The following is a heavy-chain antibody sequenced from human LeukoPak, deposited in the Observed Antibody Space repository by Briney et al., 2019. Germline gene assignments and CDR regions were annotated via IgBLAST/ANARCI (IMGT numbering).Heavy chain of an antibody. CDR1: GGSISSYY. CDR3: AREPANYYDSSGYDAFDI. Sequence: SETLSLTCTVSGGSISSYYWSWIRQPPGKGLEWIGYIYYSGSTNYNPSLKSRVTISVDTSKNQFSLKLSSVTAADTAVYYRAREPANYYDSSGYDAFDIWGQGTMVTVSS. D-gene: IGHD3-22*01. J-gene: IGHJ3*02. CDR2: IYYSGST. V-gene: IGHV4-59*01.